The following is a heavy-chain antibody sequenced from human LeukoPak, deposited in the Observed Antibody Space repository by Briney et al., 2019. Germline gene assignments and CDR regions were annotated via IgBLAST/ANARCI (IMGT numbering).Heavy chain of an antibody. V-gene: IGHV3-23*01. D-gene: IGHD6-19*01. CDR1: GFTFSSYA. J-gene: IGHJ4*02. CDR3: TPSSSGWYPFDD. Sequence: GGSLRLSCAASGFTFSSYAMSWVRQAPGKGLEWVSAISGSGGSTYYADSVKGRFTISRDNSKNTLYLQMNSLRAEDTAVYYCTPSSSGWYPFDDWGQGTLVTVSS. CDR2: ISGSGGST.